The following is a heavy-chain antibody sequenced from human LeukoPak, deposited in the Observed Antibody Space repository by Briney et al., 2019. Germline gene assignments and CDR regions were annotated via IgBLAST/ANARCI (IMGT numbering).Heavy chain of an antibody. CDR3: ARIDCSSTSCYSLYYYYGMDV. J-gene: IGHJ6*02. CDR1: GYTFTSYG. D-gene: IGHD2-2*01. Sequence: AASVKVSCKASGYTFTSYGISWVRQAPGQGLEWMGWISAYNGNTNYAQKLQGRVTMTTDTPTSTAYMELRSLRSDDTAVYYCARIDCSSTSCYSLYYYYGMDVWGQGTTVTVSS. V-gene: IGHV1-18*01. CDR2: ISAYNGNT.